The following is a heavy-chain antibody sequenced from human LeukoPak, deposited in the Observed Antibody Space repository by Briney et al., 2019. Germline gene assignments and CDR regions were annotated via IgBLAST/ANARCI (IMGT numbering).Heavy chain of an antibody. CDR3: AATPEYCSSSSCYWDFDY. V-gene: IGHV4-30-4*01. Sequence: PSQTLSLTCTVSGGSISTNDYFWSWIRQSPEKGLEWIGYIHYSGITKSNPSLESRLTLSVDTSKNQLSLRLTSVTAADTAVYYCAATPEYCSSSSCYWDFDYWGQGTLVTVSS. CDR2: IHYSGIT. D-gene: IGHD2-2*01. J-gene: IGHJ4*02. CDR1: GGSISTNDYF.